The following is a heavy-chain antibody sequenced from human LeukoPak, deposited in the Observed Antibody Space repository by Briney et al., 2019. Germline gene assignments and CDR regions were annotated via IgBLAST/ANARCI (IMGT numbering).Heavy chain of an antibody. D-gene: IGHD2-2*01. CDR1: GYTFTDYY. J-gene: IGHJ5*02. V-gene: IGHV1-2*02. Sequence: ASVKVSCKASGYTFTDYYMSWVRQAPGQGLEWMGWINPNSGGTNYAQKFQGRVTMTRDTSISTAYMELSRLRSDDTAVYYCARDPGLVVPAVTPWGQGTLVTVSS. CDR3: ARDPGLVVPAVTP. CDR2: INPNSGGT.